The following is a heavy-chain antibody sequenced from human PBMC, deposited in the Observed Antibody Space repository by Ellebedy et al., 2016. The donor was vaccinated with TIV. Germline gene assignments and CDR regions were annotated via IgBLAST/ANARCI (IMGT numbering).Heavy chain of an antibody. CDR1: GGSISSSSYY. J-gene: IGHJ4*02. D-gene: IGHD1-26*01. CDR2: IYYSGST. V-gene: IGHV4-39*01. Sequence: SETLSLTCTVSGGSISSSSYYWGWIRQPPGKGLEWIGSIYYSGSTYYNPSLKSRVTISVDTSKNQFSLKLSSVAAADTAVYYCAMWEGGSGYFDYWGQGTLVTVSS. CDR3: AMWEGGSGYFDY.